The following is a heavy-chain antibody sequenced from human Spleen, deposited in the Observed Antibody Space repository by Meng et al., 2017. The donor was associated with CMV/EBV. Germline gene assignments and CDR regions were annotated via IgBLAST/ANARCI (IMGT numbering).Heavy chain of an antibody. CDR2: IYSGGST. V-gene: IGHV3-53*01. CDR1: GFTVSSSY. J-gene: IGHJ6*02. CDR3: ARIHYYYGMDV. Sequence: GESLKISCAASGFTVSSSYMYWVRQAPGKGLEWVSVIYSGGSTYYADSMKGRFTISRDNSKNTLYLQMNSLRAEDTAVYYCARIHYYYGMDVWGQGTTVTVSS.